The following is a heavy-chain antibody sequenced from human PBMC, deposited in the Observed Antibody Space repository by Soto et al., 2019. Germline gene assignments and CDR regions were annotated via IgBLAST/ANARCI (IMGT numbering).Heavy chain of an antibody. D-gene: IGHD5-12*01. CDR1: GGSISSSSYY. V-gene: IGHV4-39*07. CDR2: IYYSWST. J-gene: IGHJ4*02. CDR3: ARLPYSYSGYDETYFDY. Sequence: SETLSLTCTVSGGSISSSSYYWGWIRQPPGKGLEWIGSIYYSWSTYYNPSLKSRVTISVDTPQKLFSLKLSSVTAADTAVYYCARLPYSYSGYDETYFDYWGQGTLVTVSS.